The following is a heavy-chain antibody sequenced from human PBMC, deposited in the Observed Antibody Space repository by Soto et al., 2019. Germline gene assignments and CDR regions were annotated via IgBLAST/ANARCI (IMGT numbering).Heavy chain of an antibody. J-gene: IGHJ6*01. V-gene: IGHV4-30-4*01. Sequence: SETLSLTCTVSRGSISSGDYYWSWIRQPPGKGLEWIGYIYYSGTTYYNPSLKSRVTISVDTSKNQFSLKLSSVTAADTAVYYCARALIQLWPHYYYGMDVWGQGTTVTV. CDR1: RGSISSGDYY. CDR3: ARALIQLWPHYYYGMDV. CDR2: IYYSGTT. D-gene: IGHD5-18*01.